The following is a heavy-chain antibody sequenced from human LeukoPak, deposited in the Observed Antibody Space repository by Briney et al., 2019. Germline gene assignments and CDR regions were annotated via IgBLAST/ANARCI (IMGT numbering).Heavy chain of an antibody. V-gene: IGHV3-7*04. CDR3: ARGGYSYGFDAFDI. Sequence: GGSLRLSCAASGFTFSSYWMSWVRQAPGKGLEWVANIKQDGSERYYVDSVKGRFTISRDNAKNSLYLQMNSLRAEDTAVYYCARGGYSYGFDAFDIWGQGTMVTVSS. D-gene: IGHD5-18*01. J-gene: IGHJ3*02. CDR1: GFTFSSYW. CDR2: IKQDGSER.